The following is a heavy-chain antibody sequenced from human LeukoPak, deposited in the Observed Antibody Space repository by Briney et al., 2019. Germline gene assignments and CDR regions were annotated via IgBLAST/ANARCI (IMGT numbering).Heavy chain of an antibody. CDR3: VKGDTAGDY. D-gene: IGHD5-18*01. CDR2: ISGSGTST. V-gene: IGHV3-23*01. CDR1: GFTFSSYA. Sequence: GGSLRLSCAASGFTFSSYAMSWVRQAPGKGLEWVSGISGSGTSTYYADSVKGRFTISKDSSKDTLYLQMNSLRAGDTAVYYCVKGDTAGDYWGQGTLVTVSS. J-gene: IGHJ4*02.